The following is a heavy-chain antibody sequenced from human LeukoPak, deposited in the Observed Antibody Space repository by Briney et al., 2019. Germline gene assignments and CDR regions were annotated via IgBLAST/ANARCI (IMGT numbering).Heavy chain of an antibody. V-gene: IGHV1-46*01. J-gene: IGHJ4*02. Sequence: ASVKVSCKASGYTFTSYYMHWVRQAPGQGLEWMGIINPSGGSTSYAQKFQGRVTMTRDTSTSTVYMELSSLRSEDTAAYYCAREVLTYYYGSGSYPIDYWGQGTLVTVSS. CDR1: GYTFTSYY. D-gene: IGHD3-10*01. CDR2: INPSGGST. CDR3: AREVLTYYYGSGSYPIDY.